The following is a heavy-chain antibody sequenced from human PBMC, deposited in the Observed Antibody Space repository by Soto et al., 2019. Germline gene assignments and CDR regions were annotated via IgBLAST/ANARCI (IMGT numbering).Heavy chain of an antibody. D-gene: IGHD2-15*01. CDR3: AGEGWDIVVVVAATVDY. V-gene: IGHV3-48*01. CDR2: ISSSSSTI. J-gene: IGHJ4*02. Sequence: EVQLVESGGGLVQPGGSLRLSCAASGFTFSSYSMNWVRQAPGKGLEWVSYISSSSSTIYYADSVKGRFTISRDNAKNSLYLQMNSLGAEDTAVYYCAGEGWDIVVVVAATVDYWGQGTLVTVSS. CDR1: GFTFSSYS.